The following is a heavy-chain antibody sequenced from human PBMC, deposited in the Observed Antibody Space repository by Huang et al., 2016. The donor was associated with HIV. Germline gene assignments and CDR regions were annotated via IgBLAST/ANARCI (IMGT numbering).Heavy chain of an antibody. CDR2: IFSNDEK. D-gene: IGHD2-2*01. CDR3: ARFGVPVAGFWGLGYFDL. CDR1: GFSLNIATMG. J-gene: IGHJ2*01. V-gene: IGHV2-26*01. Sequence: QVTLKESGPVLVKPTETLTLTCTVSGFSLNIATMGVTWIRQPPGQALKWLAHIFSNDEKSYSTSLRNRLTISKDTSKGQVCLTMTHMDPVDTATYYCARFGVPVAGFWGLGYFDLWGRGTLVTVSS.